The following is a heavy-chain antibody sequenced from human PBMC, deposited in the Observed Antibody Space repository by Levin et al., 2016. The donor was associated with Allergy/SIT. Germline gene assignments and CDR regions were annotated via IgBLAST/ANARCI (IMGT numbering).Heavy chain of an antibody. J-gene: IGHJ4*02. CDR3: ARDTGVGGY. D-gene: IGHD1-14*01. CDR2: IYHTGST. V-gene: IGHV4-4*02. Sequence: SWVRQAPGKGLEWIGDIYHTGSTNYNTSLKSRVTMSVDNSKNQFSLNLSSVTAADTAVYYCARDTGVGGYWGQGTLVTVSS.